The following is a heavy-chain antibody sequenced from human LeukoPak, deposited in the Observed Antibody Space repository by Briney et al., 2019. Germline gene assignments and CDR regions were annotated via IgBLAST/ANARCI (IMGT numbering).Heavy chain of an antibody. Sequence: GGSLRLSCAASGFTFSSYAMHWVRQAPGKGLEGVAVISYDGNNKFYADSVKGRFTISRDNSKNTLYLQMNSLRAEDTAVYYCATFPINSSGWYGGEENFDYWGQGTLVTVSS. D-gene: IGHD6-19*01. CDR2: ISYDGNNK. CDR1: GFTFSSYA. CDR3: ATFPINSSGWYGGEENFDY. J-gene: IGHJ4*02. V-gene: IGHV3-30-3*01.